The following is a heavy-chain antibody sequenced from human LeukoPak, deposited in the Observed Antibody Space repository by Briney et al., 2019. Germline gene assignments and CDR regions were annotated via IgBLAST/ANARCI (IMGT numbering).Heavy chain of an antibody. CDR3: ARDHLDTSAGTYYYYMDV. V-gene: IGHV3-48*03. CDR1: GFTFSSYE. Sequence: GGSLRLSCAASGFTFSSYEMNWVRQAPGKGLEWVSYISSSGTIYYADSVKGRFTISRDNAKNSLYLQMNSLRAEDTAVYYCARDHLDTSAGTYYYYMDVWGKGTTVTISS. J-gene: IGHJ6*03. D-gene: IGHD3-10*01. CDR2: ISSSGTI.